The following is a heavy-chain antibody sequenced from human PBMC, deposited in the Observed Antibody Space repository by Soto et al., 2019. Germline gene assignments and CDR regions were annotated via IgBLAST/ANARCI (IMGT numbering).Heavy chain of an antibody. CDR1: GGSISSSCS. V-gene: IGHV4-39*01. Sequence: SETLSLTCTVSGGSISSSCSWGWIRQPPGKGLEWIGSISNSGSTDYNPSLKSRVTISVDMSKNQFSLKLSPVSAADTAVYYCARHLQRPYVVVPAAIYYWGQGTLVTVSS. CDR2: ISNSGST. J-gene: IGHJ4*02. D-gene: IGHD2-2*01. CDR3: ARHLQRPYVVVPAAIYY.